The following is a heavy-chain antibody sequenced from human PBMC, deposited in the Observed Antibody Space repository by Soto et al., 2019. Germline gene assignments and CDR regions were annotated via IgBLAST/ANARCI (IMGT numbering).Heavy chain of an antibody. CDR3: ARLQAAVPHY. D-gene: IGHD6-13*01. J-gene: IGHJ4*02. V-gene: IGHV4-39*01. CDR2: IFYDGYT. CDR1: GDSISGSPYF. Sequence: QLQLQESGPGLVMPSETLSLTCTVSGDSISGSPYFWGWIRQPPGKRLEWIGSIFYDGYTLYTPSLRSRVTISVDTSKNQFSLKLASVAAADTATYFRARLQAAVPHYWGQGTLVTVSS.